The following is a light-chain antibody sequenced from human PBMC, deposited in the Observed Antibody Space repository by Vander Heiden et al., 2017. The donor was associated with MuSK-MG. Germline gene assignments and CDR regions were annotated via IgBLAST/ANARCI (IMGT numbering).Light chain of an antibody. CDR2: WAS. CDR3: QHYYSTPYT. V-gene: IGKV4-1*01. CDR1: QSILYSSDNDNDLNY. Sequence: DIVMTQSPDSLAVSLGERATINCKSSQSILYSSDNDNDLNYLAWYQQKPGQPLKLLIYWASTRQSGVPDRFSGSGSGTDFTLTISSVQAEDVAVYYCQHYYSTPYTFGPGTKLEIK. J-gene: IGKJ2*01.